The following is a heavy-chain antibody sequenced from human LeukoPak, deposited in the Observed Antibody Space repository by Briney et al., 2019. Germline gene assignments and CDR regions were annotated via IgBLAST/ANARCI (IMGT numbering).Heavy chain of an antibody. CDR2: IYYSGST. V-gene: IGHV4-59*01. Sequence: SETLSLTCTVSGGSMSSYYWSWIRQPPGKGLEWIGYIYYSGSTNYNPSLKSRVTISVDTSKNQFTLKLSSVTAADTAVYYCARAMADPHFDYWGQGTLVTVSS. CDR3: ARAMADPHFDY. CDR1: GGSMSSYY. J-gene: IGHJ4*02. D-gene: IGHD5-24*01.